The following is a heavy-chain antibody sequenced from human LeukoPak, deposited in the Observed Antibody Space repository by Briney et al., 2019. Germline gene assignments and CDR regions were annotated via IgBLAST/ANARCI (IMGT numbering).Heavy chain of an antibody. Sequence: SVKVSCKASGGTFSSYAISWVRQAPGQGLEWMGRIIPILGIANYAQKFQGRVTITADKSTSTAYMELSSLRSEDTAVYYCAKDFLPKKKWEPPSFDPWGQGTLVTVSS. J-gene: IGHJ5*02. CDR1: GGTFSSYA. D-gene: IGHD1-26*01. V-gene: IGHV1-69*04. CDR3: AKDFLPKKKWEPPSFDP. CDR2: IIPILGIA.